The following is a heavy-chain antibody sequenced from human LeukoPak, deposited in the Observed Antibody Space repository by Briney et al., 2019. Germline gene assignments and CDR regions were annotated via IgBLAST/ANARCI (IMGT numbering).Heavy chain of an antibody. CDR3: ASYCSSTSCSLGALDI. V-gene: IGHV1-2*02. Sequence: ASVKVSCKASGYTFTSYDINWVRQAPGQGLEWMGWINPNSGGTNYAQKFQGRVTMTRDTSISTAYMELSRLRSDDTAVYYCASYCSSTSCSLGALDIWGQGTMVTVSS. D-gene: IGHD2-2*01. CDR1: GYTFTSYD. J-gene: IGHJ3*02. CDR2: INPNSGGT.